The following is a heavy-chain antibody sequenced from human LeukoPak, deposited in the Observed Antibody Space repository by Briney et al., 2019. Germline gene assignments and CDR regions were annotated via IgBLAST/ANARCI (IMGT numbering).Heavy chain of an antibody. J-gene: IGHJ4*02. CDR2: LSYTGSA. CDR3: AREGSDGDYMG. D-gene: IGHD4-17*01. Sequence: PSETLSLTCTVSGGSILSTSFSWGWIRQSPGKGLEWIGALSYTGSAYYNPSLKSRVTISVDTSKNQFSLKLSSVTAADTAVYYCAREGSDGDYMGWGQGTLVTVSS. CDR1: GGSILSTSFS. V-gene: IGHV4-39*07.